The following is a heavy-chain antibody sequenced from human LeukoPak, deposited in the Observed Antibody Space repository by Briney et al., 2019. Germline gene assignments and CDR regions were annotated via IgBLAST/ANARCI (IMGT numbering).Heavy chain of an antibody. V-gene: IGHV1-8*01. J-gene: IGHJ6*02. CDR1: GYTFTSYD. D-gene: IGHD3-3*01. Sequence: ASVKVSCKASGYTFTSYDINWVRQATGQGLEWMGWMNPNSGNTGYAQKFQGRATMTRNTSISTAYMELSSLRSEDTAVYYCARGGGGFWSGYLPYYYYGMDVWGQGTTVTVSS. CDR2: MNPNSGNT. CDR3: ARGGGGFWSGYLPYYYYGMDV.